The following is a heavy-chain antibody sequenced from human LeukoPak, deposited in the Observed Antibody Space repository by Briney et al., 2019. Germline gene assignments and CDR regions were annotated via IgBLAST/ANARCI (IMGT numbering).Heavy chain of an antibody. D-gene: IGHD6-19*01. V-gene: IGHV4-4*07. J-gene: IGHJ4*02. Sequence: SETLSLTCTVSGGSISNYHWSWIRQPAGKGLEWIGQIHTSGSTNYNPPLKSRVTMSMDTPENQLSLTIRSVTAADTAVYYCARRDINSGWSFDYWGQGTLVTVSS. CDR1: GGSISNYH. CDR3: ARRDINSGWSFDY. CDR2: IHTSGST.